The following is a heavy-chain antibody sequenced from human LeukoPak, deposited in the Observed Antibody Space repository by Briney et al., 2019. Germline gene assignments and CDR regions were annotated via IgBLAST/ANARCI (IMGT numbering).Heavy chain of an antibody. Sequence: GGSLRLSCAASGFTFSSYAMSWIRQAPGKGLEWVSAISGSGGSTYYADSVKGRFTTSRDNFKNTLYLQMNSLRAEDTAVYYCAKDYYDSSGYSPYYFDYWGQGTLVTVSS. D-gene: IGHD3-22*01. V-gene: IGHV3-23*01. CDR2: ISGSGGST. CDR3: AKDYYDSSGYSPYYFDY. CDR1: GFTFSSYA. J-gene: IGHJ4*02.